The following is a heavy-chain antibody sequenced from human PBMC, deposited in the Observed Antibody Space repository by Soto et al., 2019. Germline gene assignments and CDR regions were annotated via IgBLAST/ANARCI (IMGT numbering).Heavy chain of an antibody. J-gene: IGHJ6*02. D-gene: IGHD6-13*01. Sequence: SVRVSCKASGGTFSSYAISWVRQAPGQGLEWMGGIIPIFGTANYAQKFQGRVTITADESTSTAYMELSSLRSEDTAVYYCARDRQKQQLVGNYYGMDVWGQGTTVTVSS. CDR2: IIPIFGTA. CDR1: GGTFSSYA. CDR3: ARDRQKQQLVGNYYGMDV. V-gene: IGHV1-69*13.